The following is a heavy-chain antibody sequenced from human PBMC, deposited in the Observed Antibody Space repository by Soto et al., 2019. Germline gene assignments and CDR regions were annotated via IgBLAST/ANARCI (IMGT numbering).Heavy chain of an antibody. CDR3: ARDLSGRTYYYLGLDV. CDR1: GFPFSNFD. CDR2: ITSNSIYI. D-gene: IGHD2-15*01. Sequence: EVQLVESGGGLVKPGGSLRLSCAASGFPFSNFDMNWVRQAPGKGLEWVSSITSNSIYIYYADSVKGRFTVSRDNAKNALYLQMDSLRAEDTAVYYCARDLSGRTYYYLGLDVWGQGPTVTVSS. V-gene: IGHV3-21*06. J-gene: IGHJ6*02.